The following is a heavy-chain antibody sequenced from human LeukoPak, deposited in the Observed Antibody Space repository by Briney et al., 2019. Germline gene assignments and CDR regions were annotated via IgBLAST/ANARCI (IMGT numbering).Heavy chain of an antibody. CDR1: GFTFSSYA. CDR3: AKDRGAGSYY. J-gene: IGHJ4*02. CDR2: ISGSGGST. D-gene: IGHD3-10*01. V-gene: IGHV3-23*01. Sequence: PGGSLRLSCAASGFTFSSYAMSWVRQAPGKGLEWVSGISGSGGSTYYADSVKGRSTISRDNSKNTLYLQMNSLRVEDTAVYYCAKDRGAGSYYWGQGTLVTVSS.